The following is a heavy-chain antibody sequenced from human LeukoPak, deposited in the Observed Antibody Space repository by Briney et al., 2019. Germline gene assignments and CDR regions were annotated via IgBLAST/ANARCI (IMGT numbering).Heavy chain of an antibody. D-gene: IGHD4-11*01. CDR1: GGSISSYY. V-gene: IGHV4-59*08. CDR2: IYYSGST. CDR3: ARQQFSWFDP. J-gene: IGHJ5*02. Sequence: SETLSLTCTVSGGSISSYYWSWIRQPPGKGLEWIGYIYYSGSTNYNPSLKSRVTISVDTSKNQFSLKLSSVTAADTAVYYCARQQFSWFDPWGQGTLVTVSS.